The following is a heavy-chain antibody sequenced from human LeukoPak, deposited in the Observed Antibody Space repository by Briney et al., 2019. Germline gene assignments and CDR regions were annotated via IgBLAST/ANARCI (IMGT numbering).Heavy chain of an antibody. CDR1: GGSISSGGYS. CDR2: IYHSGST. CDR3: ARQTGYCTNGVCGFDY. D-gene: IGHD2-8*01. Sequence: SETLSLTCAVSGGSISSGGYSWSWIRQPPGKGLEWIGYIYHSGSTYYNPSLKSRVTISVDRSKNQFSLKLSSVTAADTAVYYCARQTGYCTNGVCGFDYWGQGTLVTVSS. V-gene: IGHV4-30-2*01. J-gene: IGHJ4*02.